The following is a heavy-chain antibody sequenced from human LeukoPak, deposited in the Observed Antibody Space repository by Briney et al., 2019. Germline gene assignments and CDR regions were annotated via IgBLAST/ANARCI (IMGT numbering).Heavy chain of an antibody. CDR3: ARGLFGVVTFDY. V-gene: IGHV4-39*07. J-gene: IGHJ4*02. CDR1: GDSISSSNSY. D-gene: IGHD3-3*01. CDR2: LYYSGSS. Sequence: SETLSLTCTVSGDSISSSNSYRGWIRQPPGKGLEWIGSLYYSGSSYYNPSLKSRVTISADTSKNQFSLKLSSVTAADTAVYYCARGLFGVVTFDYWGQGTLVTVSS.